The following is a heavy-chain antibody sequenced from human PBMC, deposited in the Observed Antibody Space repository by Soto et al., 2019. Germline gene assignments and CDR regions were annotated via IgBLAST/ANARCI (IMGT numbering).Heavy chain of an antibody. CDR2: INHSGST. CDR3: ARDKISGLFVY. CDR1: GGSFSGYY. V-gene: IGHV4-34*01. Sequence: QVQLQQWGAGLLKPSETLSLTCAVYGGSFSGYYWTWIRQPPGTGLEWIGEINHSGSTNYNPSLKSRVFLSVDTSKSQFSLKLTSVTAADPAVYSCARDKISGLFVYCGQGTLVTVSS. J-gene: IGHJ4*02.